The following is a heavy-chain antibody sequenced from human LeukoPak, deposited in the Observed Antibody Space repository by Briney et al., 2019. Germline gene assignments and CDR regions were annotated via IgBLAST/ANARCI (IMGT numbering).Heavy chain of an antibody. J-gene: IGHJ4*02. D-gene: IGHD1-26*01. CDR2: IPTSGGP. CDR1: GFTFRDYA. V-gene: IGHV3-23*01. Sequence: EGSLRLSCAASGFTFRDYAMSWVRQTPGKGLEWVSIIPTSGGPHYADSVKGRFTISRDNSKNTLYLQMNSLRAEDTAVYYCARVSGGYYFDYWGQGTLVTVSS. CDR3: ARVSGGYYFDY.